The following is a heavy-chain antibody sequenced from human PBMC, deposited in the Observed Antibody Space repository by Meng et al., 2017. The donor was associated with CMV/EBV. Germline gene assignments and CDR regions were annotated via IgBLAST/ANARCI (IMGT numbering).Heavy chain of an antibody. J-gene: IGHJ4*02. CDR3: AHLDTAKLHFDY. Sequence: QLTLKESGPTLVKPTQTLTLTCTFSGFSLSTSGVGVGWIRQPPGKALEWLALIYWDDDKRYSPSLKSRLTITKDTSKNQVVLTMTNMDPVDTATYYSAHLDTAKLHFDYWGQGTLVTVSS. D-gene: IGHD5-18*01. CDR2: IYWDDDK. CDR1: GFSLSTSGVG. V-gene: IGHV2-5*02.